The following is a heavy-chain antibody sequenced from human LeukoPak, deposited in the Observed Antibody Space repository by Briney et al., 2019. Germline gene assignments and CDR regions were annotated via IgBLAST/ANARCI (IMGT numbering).Heavy chain of an antibody. Sequence: PGGSLRLSCAASGFTFDDYGMSWVRQAPGKGLEWVAGINWNGGSTGYADSVKGRFTISRDNAKNSLYLQMNSLRAEDTALYYCARTRVPAAPFDYWGQGTLVTVSS. CDR1: GFTFDDYG. CDR2: INWNGGST. J-gene: IGHJ4*02. D-gene: IGHD2-2*01. V-gene: IGHV3-20*04. CDR3: ARTRVPAAPFDY.